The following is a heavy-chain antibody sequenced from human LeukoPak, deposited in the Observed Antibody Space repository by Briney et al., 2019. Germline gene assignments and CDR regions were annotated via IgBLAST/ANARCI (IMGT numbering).Heavy chain of an antibody. Sequence: EGSLRLSCAASGFTFSSYSMNWVRQAPGKGLEWVSYISSSSSTIYYADSVKGRFTISRDNAKNSLYLQMNSLRAEDTAVYYCARDLRGVNYWGQGTLVTVSS. J-gene: IGHJ4*02. V-gene: IGHV3-48*04. D-gene: IGHD3-10*01. CDR3: ARDLRGVNY. CDR2: ISSSSSTI. CDR1: GFTFSSYS.